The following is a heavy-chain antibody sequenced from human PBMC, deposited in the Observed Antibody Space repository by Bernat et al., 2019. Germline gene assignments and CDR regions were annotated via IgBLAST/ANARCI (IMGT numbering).Heavy chain of an antibody. V-gene: IGHV3-73*01. J-gene: IGHJ6*02. CDR3: TREVLPVNNFAMDV. CDR1: GFTFSGSA. Sequence: EVQLVESGGGLVQPGGSLKLSCAASGFTFSGSAMHWVRQASGKGLEWVGRIRSKANSYATVYAASVKGRFTSSRDDSKNTAYLQMNSLKSEDTAVDYCTREVLPVNNFAMDVWGQGTTVTVSS. D-gene: IGHD2-2*01. CDR2: IRSKANSYAT.